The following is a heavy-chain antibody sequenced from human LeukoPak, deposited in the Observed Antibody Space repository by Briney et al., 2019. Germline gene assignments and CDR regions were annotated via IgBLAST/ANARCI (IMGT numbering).Heavy chain of an antibody. V-gene: IGHV4-61*01. CDR1: GGSVSSGSYY. CDR2: IYYSGST. J-gene: IGHJ4*02. CDR3: ARELAAAGTSGGNYFDY. Sequence: SETLSLTCTVSGGSVSSGSYYWSWIRQPPGKGLEWIGYIYYSGSTNYNPSLKSRVTISVDTSKNQFSLKLSSVTAADTAVYYCARELAAAGTSGGNYFDYWGQGTLVTVSS. D-gene: IGHD6-13*01.